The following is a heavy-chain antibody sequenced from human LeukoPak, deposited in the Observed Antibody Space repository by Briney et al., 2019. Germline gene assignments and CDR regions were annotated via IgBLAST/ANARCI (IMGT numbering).Heavy chain of an antibody. CDR2: INHSGST. Sequence: PSETLSLTCAVYGLTFSGYYWNWIRQPPGKGLEWIGEINHSGSTNYNPSLKSRVTISVDTSKNQFSLKLSFVTAADTAVYYCARGLRFLVVWGQGTTVTVSS. V-gene: IGHV4-34*01. CDR3: ARGLRFLVV. CDR1: GLTFSGYY. D-gene: IGHD3-3*01. J-gene: IGHJ6*02.